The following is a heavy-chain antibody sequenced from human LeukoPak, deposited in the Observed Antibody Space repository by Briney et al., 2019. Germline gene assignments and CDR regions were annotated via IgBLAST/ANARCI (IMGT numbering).Heavy chain of an antibody. CDR1: GYSFTSYW. J-gene: IGHJ5*02. Sequence: GESLKISCKGSGYSFTSYWIGWVRQMPGKGLEWMGIIYPGDSDTRYSPSFQGQVTISADKSISTAYLQWSSLKASATAIYYCARHSSSVSLNCFDPGGQEPWSPSPQ. V-gene: IGHV5-51*01. CDR3: ARHSSSVSLNCFDP. D-gene: IGHD3-22*01. CDR2: IYPGDSDT.